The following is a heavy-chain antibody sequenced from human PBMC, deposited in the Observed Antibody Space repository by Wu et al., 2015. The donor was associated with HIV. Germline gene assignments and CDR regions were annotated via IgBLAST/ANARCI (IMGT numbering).Heavy chain of an antibody. J-gene: IGHJ4*02. V-gene: IGHV1-2*02. Sequence: QVHLAQSGAELKRPGASVKVSCKASGNTFTGYHIHWVRQAPGQGFEWMGWINTRNGGTNYARRFLGRVSLTRDTTSATAYMELSGLRSDDTAVYYCASRIVEAGRPFDNWGQGTLVTVSS. CDR1: GNTFTGYH. D-gene: IGHD6-13*01. CDR3: ASRIVEAGRPFDN. CDR2: INTRNGGT.